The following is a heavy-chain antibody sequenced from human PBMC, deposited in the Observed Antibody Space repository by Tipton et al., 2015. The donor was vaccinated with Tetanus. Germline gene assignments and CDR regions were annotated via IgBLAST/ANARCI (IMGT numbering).Heavy chain of an antibody. J-gene: IGHJ4*02. V-gene: IGHV4-31*03. D-gene: IGHD2-15*01. CDR3: AGGWPRVPCYFVS. CDR1: GASINAGGYL. CDR2: IYYTERT. Sequence: TLSLTCTVSGASINAGGYLWTWVRQYPGKGLEWIGNIYYTERTSYTPSLDSRVSISVDTSKKQFSLRLTSETAADTAVYFCAGGWPRVPCYFVSWGRGNMAIVSS.